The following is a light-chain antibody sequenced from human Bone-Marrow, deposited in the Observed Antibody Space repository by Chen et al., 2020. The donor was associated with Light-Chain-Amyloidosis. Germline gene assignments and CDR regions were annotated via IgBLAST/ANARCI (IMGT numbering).Light chain of an antibody. CDR1: QSMDSW. CDR2: KTS. J-gene: IGKJ1*01. CDR3: QQSNAYPWT. Sequence: DIQMSQSPSTLAASVGDRVTITCRASQSMDSWVAWYQQKPGRAPKVLIDKTSNLQNGVPSRFSGSGSGTEFTLTISSLQPDDFVTYFCQQSNAYPWTFGQGTQVEIK. V-gene: IGKV1-5*03.